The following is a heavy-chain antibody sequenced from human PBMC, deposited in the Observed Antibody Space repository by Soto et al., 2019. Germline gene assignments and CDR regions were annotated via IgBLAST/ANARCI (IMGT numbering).Heavy chain of an antibody. V-gene: IGHV4-59*08. CDR3: ARQYYYYGSGSYYIGYYFDY. Sequence: SETLSLTCTVSGGSISIYYWSWIRQPPGKGLEWIGYIYYSGSTNYNPSLKSRVTISVDTSKNQFSLKLSSVTAADTAVYYCARQYYYYGSGSYYIGYYFDYWGQGTLVTVSS. CDR2: IYYSGST. J-gene: IGHJ4*02. D-gene: IGHD3-10*01. CDR1: GGSISIYY.